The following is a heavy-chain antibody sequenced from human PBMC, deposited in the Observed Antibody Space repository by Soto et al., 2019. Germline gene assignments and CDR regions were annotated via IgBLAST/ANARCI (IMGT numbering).Heavy chain of an antibody. Sequence: GGSLRLSCAASGVTFSNAWMNLVRQAPGKGLEWVGRIKSKTDGGTTDYAAPVKGRFTISRDDSKNTLYLQMNSLKTEDTAVYYCTTDPAYYYDSSGYYQYFDYWGQGTLVTVSS. CDR2: IKSKTDGGTT. V-gene: IGHV3-15*07. CDR3: TTDPAYYYDSSGYYQYFDY. D-gene: IGHD3-22*01. CDR1: GVTFSNAW. J-gene: IGHJ4*02.